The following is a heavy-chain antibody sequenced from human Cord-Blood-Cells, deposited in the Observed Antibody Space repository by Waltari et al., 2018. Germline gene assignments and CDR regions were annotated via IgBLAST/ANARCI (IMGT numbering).Heavy chain of an antibody. J-gene: IGHJ6*03. D-gene: IGHD3-3*01. CDR2: ISAYNGNT. V-gene: IGHV1-18*04. Sequence: QVQLVQSGAEVKKPGASVKVSCKASGYTFTSYGISWVRQAPGQGLEWMGWISAYNGNTNYAQKLQGRVTMTTDTSTSTAYMGLRSLRSDDTAVYYWARVPRAGFWSGYGYYYMDVWGKGTTVTVSS. CDR1: GYTFTSYG. CDR3: ARVPRAGFWSGYGYYYMDV.